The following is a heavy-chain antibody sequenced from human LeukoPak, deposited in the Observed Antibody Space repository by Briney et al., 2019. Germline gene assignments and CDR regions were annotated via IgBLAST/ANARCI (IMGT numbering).Heavy chain of an antibody. CDR3: ARWYSSGWAFDY. CDR1: GGSISSSGYY. CDR2: ISYSGTT. D-gene: IGHD6-19*01. J-gene: IGHJ4*02. V-gene: IGHV4-39*01. Sequence: PSETLSLTCAVSGGSISSSGYYWGWIRQPPGKGLEWIGSISYSGTTYYNPSLRSRVTISVDTSKDQFSLKLSSVTAADTAVYYCARWYSSGWAFDYWGQGTLVTVSS.